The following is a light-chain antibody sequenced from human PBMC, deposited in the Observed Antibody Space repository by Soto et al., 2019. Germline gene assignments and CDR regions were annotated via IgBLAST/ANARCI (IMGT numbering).Light chain of an antibody. Sequence: QSALTQPASVSGSPGQSITISCSGTGSDVGSYNLVSWYKHHPGKAPKLIIYQVTKRPAGVSNRFSGSKSGITASLTISGFQSADDDDYYCCSFAGSPWVFGGGTKLTVL. CDR2: QVT. CDR1: GSDVGSYNL. J-gene: IGLJ3*02. V-gene: IGLV2-23*02. CDR3: CSFAGSPWV.